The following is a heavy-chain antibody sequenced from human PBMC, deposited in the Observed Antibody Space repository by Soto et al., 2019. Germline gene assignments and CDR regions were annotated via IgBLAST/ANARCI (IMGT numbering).Heavy chain of an antibody. V-gene: IGHV3-30*18. D-gene: IGHD2-21*02. J-gene: IGHJ4*02. CDR2: ISYDGINK. Sequence: QVQLVESGGGVVQPGRSLRLSCAASGFTFSDYGMHWVRQAPGKGLEWVASISYDGINKYYADSVKGRFTVSRENSKNTLSRQMSSLRAEDTAVYYCAKDTGDRAYCGGDCYSGDDWWGQGTLVNVSS. CDR3: AKDTGDRAYCGGDCYSGDDW. CDR1: GFTFSDYG.